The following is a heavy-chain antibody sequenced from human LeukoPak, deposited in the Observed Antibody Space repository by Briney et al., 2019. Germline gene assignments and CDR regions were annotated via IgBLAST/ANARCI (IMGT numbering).Heavy chain of an antibody. CDR1: GYTFTELS. Sequence: ASVKVSCKVSGYTFTELSMHWVRQAPGKGLEWMGGFDPEDAETIYAQKFQGRVTMTEDTSTDTAYMELSSLRSEDTAVYYCATGLLRYFDWFRRGPSDAFDVWGQGTMVTVSS. V-gene: IGHV1-24*01. CDR3: ATGLLRYFDWFRRGPSDAFDV. J-gene: IGHJ3*01. D-gene: IGHD3-9*01. CDR2: FDPEDAET.